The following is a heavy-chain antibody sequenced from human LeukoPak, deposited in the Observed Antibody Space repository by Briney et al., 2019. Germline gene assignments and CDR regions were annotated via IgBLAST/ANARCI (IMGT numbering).Heavy chain of an antibody. D-gene: IGHD1-26*01. CDR2: ISSGGSTI. J-gene: IGHJ3*02. V-gene: IGHV3-11*01. CDR1: GFTFSDYY. Sequence: GGSLRLSCAVSGFTFSDYYMSWIRQAPGKGLEWVSYISSGGSTISHADSVKGRFTISRDNSKNTLYLQMNSLRAEDTAVYYCARDAPELGATLEDAFDIWGQGTMVTVSS. CDR3: ARDAPELGATLEDAFDI.